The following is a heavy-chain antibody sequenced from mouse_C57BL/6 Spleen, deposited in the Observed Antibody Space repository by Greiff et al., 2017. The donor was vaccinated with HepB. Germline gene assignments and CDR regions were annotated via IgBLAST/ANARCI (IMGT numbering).Heavy chain of an antibody. V-gene: IGHV14-2*01. CDR3: APGRVFDY. Sequence: EVQLQQSGAELVKPGASVKLSCTASGFNIKDYYMHWVKQRTEQGLEWIGRIAPEDGETKYAPKFQGKATITADTSSNTADLQLSSLTSEDTAVYYCAPGRVFDYWGQGTTLTVSS. CDR2: IAPEDGET. D-gene: IGHD3-3*01. CDR1: GFNIKDYY. J-gene: IGHJ2*01.